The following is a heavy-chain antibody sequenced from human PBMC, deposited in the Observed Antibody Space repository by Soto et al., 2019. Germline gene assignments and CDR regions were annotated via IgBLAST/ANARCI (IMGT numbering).Heavy chain of an antibody. J-gene: IGHJ5*02. V-gene: IGHV4-34*01. Sequence: PSEPLSLTCAVYVGSFNGYYWNWIRQPPAKVPKWIGEINHTGGTHYNPSLKSRVTISVDTSKNQFSLKLSSVTAADTAVYYCAREWVALTLLPGDYGRSWFDPWGQGTLVTVSS. D-gene: IGHD4-17*01. CDR2: INHTGGT. CDR3: AREWVALTLLPGDYGRSWFDP. CDR1: VGSFNGYY.